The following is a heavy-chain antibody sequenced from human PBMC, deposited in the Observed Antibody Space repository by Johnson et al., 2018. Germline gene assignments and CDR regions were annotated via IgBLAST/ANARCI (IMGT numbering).Heavy chain of an antibody. CDR3: ARRRVLQWLVPRGSYAFDI. V-gene: IGHV1-3*01. CDR1: GYTFTSYA. Sequence: QVQLVQSGAEVKKPGASVKVSCKASGYTFTSYAIHWVRQAPGQRLEWMGWIHAGNGKTKYSQKFQDRVTITRDTSASTAYMELSSLRSEDTAVYFCARRRVLQWLVPRGSYAFDIWGQGTMVTVSS. CDR2: IHAGNGKT. D-gene: IGHD6-19*01. J-gene: IGHJ3*02.